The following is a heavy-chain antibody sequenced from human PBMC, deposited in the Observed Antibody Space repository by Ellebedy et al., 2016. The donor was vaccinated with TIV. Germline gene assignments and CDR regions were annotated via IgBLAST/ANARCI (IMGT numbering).Heavy chain of an antibody. CDR2: INHSGST. CDR1: GGSFSGYY. CDR3: ARAGYYDILTGYYNPGFDY. J-gene: IGHJ4*02. Sequence: SETLSLTXAVYGGSFSGYYWSWIRQPPGKGLEWIGEINHSGSTNYNPSLKSRVTISVDTSKNQFSLKLSSVTAADTAVYYCARAGYYDILTGYYNPGFDYWGQGTLVTVSS. V-gene: IGHV4-34*01. D-gene: IGHD3-9*01.